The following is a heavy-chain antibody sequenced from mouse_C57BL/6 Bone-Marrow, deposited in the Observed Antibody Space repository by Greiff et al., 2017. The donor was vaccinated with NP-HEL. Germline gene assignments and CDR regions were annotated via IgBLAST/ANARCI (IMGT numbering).Heavy chain of an antibody. CDR2: IYPGSGNT. CDR1: GYSFTSYY. CDR3: AREGGLYDYDGYWDFDV. V-gene: IGHV1-66*01. Sequence: VQLQQSGPELVKPGASVKISCTASGYSFTSYYIHWVKQRPGQGLEWIGWIYPGSGNTKYNEKFKGKATLKADTCSSTAYMQLSSLTSEDSAVYYCAREGGLYDYDGYWDFDVGGTGTTVTVSS. J-gene: IGHJ1*03. D-gene: IGHD2-4*01.